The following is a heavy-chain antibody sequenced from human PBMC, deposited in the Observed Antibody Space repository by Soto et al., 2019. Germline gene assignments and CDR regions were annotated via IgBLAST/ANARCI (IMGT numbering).Heavy chain of an antibody. Sequence: EVQLVESGGGLVKPGGSLRLSCAASGFTFSSYSMNWVRQAPGKGLEWVSSISSSSSYIYYADSVKGRFTISRDNDKNSLYLQINSLRAEDTAVYYCAGDSDEEGWLPLGYYYGMDVWGQGTTVPVSS. CDR2: ISSSSSYI. CDR3: AGDSDEEGWLPLGYYYGMDV. CDR1: GFTFSSYS. J-gene: IGHJ6*02. D-gene: IGHD6-19*01. V-gene: IGHV3-21*01.